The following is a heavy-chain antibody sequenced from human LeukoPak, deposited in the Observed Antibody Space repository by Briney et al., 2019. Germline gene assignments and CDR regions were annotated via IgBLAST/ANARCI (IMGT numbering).Heavy chain of an antibody. Sequence: GGSLRLSCAASGFTFSSYGMHWVRQAPGKGLEWVAVISYDGSNKYYADSVKGRFTISRDNSKNTLYLQMNSLRAEDTAVYYCAKDPRRRIAAAGGGHYYYYGMDVWGQGTTVTVSS. CDR2: ISYDGSNK. V-gene: IGHV3-30*18. J-gene: IGHJ6*02. D-gene: IGHD6-13*01. CDR3: AKDPRRRIAAAGGGHYYYYGMDV. CDR1: GFTFSSYG.